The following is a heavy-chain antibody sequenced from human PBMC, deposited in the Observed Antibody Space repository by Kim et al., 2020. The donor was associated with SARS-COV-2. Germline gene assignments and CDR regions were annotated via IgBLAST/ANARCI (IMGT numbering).Heavy chain of an antibody. V-gene: IGHV1-69*13. Sequence: SVKVSCKASGGTFSSYAISWVRQAPGQGLEWMGGIIPIFGTANYAQKFQGRVTITADESTSTAYMELSSLRSEDTAVYYCARGGTILRLGELSLVPWGQGTLVTVSS. J-gene: IGHJ5*02. CDR2: IIPIFGTA. CDR3: ARGGTILRLGELSLVP. CDR1: GGTFSSYA. D-gene: IGHD3-16*02.